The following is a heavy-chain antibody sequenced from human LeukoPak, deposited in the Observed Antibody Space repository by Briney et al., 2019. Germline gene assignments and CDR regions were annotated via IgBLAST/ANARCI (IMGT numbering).Heavy chain of an antibody. CDR2: ITSDSSYI. CDR3: ARDRCSSTSCYYEDNWFDP. CDR1: GFTFSSYI. V-gene: IGHV3-21*06. J-gene: IGHJ5*02. D-gene: IGHD2-2*01. Sequence: GGSLRLSCAASGFTFSSYIMNWVRQAPGKGLEWVSSITSDSSYIYYADSVKGRFTISRDNAKNSLYLQMNSLRAEDTAVYYCARDRCSSTSCYYEDNWFDPWGQGTLVTVSS.